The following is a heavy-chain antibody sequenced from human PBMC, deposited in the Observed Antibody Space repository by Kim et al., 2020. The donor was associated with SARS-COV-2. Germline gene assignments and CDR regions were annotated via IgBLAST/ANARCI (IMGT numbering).Heavy chain of an antibody. D-gene: IGHD3-9*01. CDR1: GFTFSSYE. V-gene: IGHV3-48*03. J-gene: IGHJ6*02. Sequence: GGSLRLSCAASGFTFSSYEMNWVRQAPRKGLEWVSYISSSGSTIYYADSVKGRFTISRDNAKNSLYLQMNSLRAEDTAVYYCARADFDWLLISYGMDVWGQGTTVTVSS. CDR3: ARADFDWLLISYGMDV. CDR2: ISSSGSTI.